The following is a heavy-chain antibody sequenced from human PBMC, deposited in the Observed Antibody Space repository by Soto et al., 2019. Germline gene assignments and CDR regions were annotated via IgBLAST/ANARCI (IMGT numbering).Heavy chain of an antibody. CDR1: GFTFSNAW. D-gene: IGHD5-12*01. CDR2: IKSKTDGGTT. J-gene: IGHJ4*02. V-gene: IGHV3-15*07. Sequence: GGSLRLSCAASGFTFSNAWMNWVRQAPGKGLEWVGRIKSKTDGGTTDYAAPVKGRFTISRDDSKNTLYLQMNSLKTEDTAVYYCTTDYSGYVGPSGADYWGQGTLVTVSS. CDR3: TTDYSGYVGPSGADY.